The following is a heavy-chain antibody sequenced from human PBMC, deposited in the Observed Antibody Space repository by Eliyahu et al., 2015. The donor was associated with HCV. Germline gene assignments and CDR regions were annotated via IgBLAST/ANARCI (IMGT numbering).Heavy chain of an antibody. D-gene: IGHD2-21*02. CDR3: ARDLGGDYDYYYGMDV. CDR2: INAGNGNT. J-gene: IGHJ6*02. Sequence: QVQLVQSGAEVKKPGASVXVSCKASGXTFTSYAMHWVRQAPGQXXEWXGWINAGNGNTKYSQKFQGRVTITRDTSASTAYMELSSLRSEDTAVYYCARDLGGDYDYYYGMDVLGQGTTVTVSS. CDR1: GXTFTSYA. V-gene: IGHV1-3*01.